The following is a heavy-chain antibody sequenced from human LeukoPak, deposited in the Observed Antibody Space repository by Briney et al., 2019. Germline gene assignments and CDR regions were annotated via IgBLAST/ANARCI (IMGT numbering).Heavy chain of an antibody. D-gene: IGHD3-22*01. J-gene: IGHJ4*02. Sequence: PGGSLRLSCAASGFTFSSYEMNWVRQAPGKGLEWVSYISSSGSTIYYADSVKGRFTISRDNSKNTLYLQMNSLRAEDTAVYYCARGYYDSSGYYPVDYWGQGTLVTVSS. CDR3: ARGYYDSSGYYPVDY. V-gene: IGHV3-48*03. CDR1: GFTFSSYE. CDR2: ISSSGSTI.